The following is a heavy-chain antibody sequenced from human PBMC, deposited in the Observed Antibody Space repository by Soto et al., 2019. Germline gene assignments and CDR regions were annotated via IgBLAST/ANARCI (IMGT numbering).Heavy chain of an antibody. CDR2: IYYSGST. Sequence: SETLSLTCTVSGGSISSSSYYWGWIRQPPGKGLEWIGSIYYSGSTYYNPSLKSRVTISVDTSKNQFSLKLSSVTAADTAVYYCARRGEDILTGYWWGSEAFDIWGQGTMVTVSS. J-gene: IGHJ3*02. CDR3: ARRGEDILTGYWWGSEAFDI. CDR1: GGSISSSSYY. D-gene: IGHD3-9*01. V-gene: IGHV4-39*01.